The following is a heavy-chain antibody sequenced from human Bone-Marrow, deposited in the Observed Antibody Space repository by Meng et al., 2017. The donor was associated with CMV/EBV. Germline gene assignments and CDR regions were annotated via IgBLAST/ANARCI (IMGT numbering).Heavy chain of an antibody. D-gene: IGHD3-3*01. CDR2: IRYDGSNK. CDR1: GFTFSSYG. J-gene: IGHJ3*02. V-gene: IGHV3-30*02. Sequence: GESLKISCAASGFTFSSYGMHWVRQAPGKGLEWVAFIRYDGSNKYYADSVKGRFTISRDNSKNTLYLQMNSLRAEDTAVYYCARGPTYYDFWSTTTDAFDIWGQGTMVTVSS. CDR3: ARGPTYYDFWSTTTDAFDI.